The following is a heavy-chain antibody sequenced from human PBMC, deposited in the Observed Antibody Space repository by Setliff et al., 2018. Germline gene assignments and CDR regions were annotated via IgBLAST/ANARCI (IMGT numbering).Heavy chain of an antibody. D-gene: IGHD3-3*01. CDR1: GGSLSSFHY. CDR3: ARMSGFQYIDV. V-gene: IGHV4-61*09. J-gene: IGHJ6*03. CDR2: IYTDGST. Sequence: SETLSLTCTFSGGSLSSFHYWSWIRQPAGKGLEWIGQIYTDGSTNYNPSLKSRVTISVNTSKNQFSLRLTSVTAEDTAVYYCARMSGFQYIDVWDKGTTVTVSS.